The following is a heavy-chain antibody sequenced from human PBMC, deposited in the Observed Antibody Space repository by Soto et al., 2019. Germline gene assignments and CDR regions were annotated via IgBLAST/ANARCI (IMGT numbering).Heavy chain of an antibody. CDR1: GFTFPSSA. CDR3: SETNYFDY. D-gene: IGHD1-1*01. V-gene: IGHV1-58*01. CDR2: IVVGSGNT. J-gene: IGHJ4*02. Sequence: ASVKVSCKASGFTFPSSAVQWVRQARGQRLEWIGWIVVGSGNTNSAQKFQERLTFTRDMSTSTVYMELSSLKSEDTAVYYTSETNYFDYWGQGTLVTVSS.